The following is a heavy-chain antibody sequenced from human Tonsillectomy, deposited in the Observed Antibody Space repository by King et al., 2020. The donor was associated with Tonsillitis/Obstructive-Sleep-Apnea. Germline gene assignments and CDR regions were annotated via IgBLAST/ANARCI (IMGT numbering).Heavy chain of an antibody. Sequence: VQLQQWGAGLLKPSETLSLTCAVYGGSFSGYYWSWIRQPPGKGLEWIGEINHSGSTNYNPSLKSRVTISVDTSKNQFSLKLRSVTAADTAVYYCARLLLLTMIQGDAFDIWGQGTIVTVSS. J-gene: IGHJ3*02. CDR2: INHSGST. D-gene: IGHD3-10*01. V-gene: IGHV4-34*01. CDR1: GGSFSGYY. CDR3: ARLLLLTMIQGDAFDI.